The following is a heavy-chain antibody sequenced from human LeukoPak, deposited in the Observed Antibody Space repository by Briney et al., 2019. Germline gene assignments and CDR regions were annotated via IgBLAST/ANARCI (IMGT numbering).Heavy chain of an antibody. CDR3: ARWTGSYDALDI. Sequence: GGSLRLSCAASGFTFSSHSMNWVRQAPGKGLEWVSSTSSSSSYIYYADSVKGRFTISRDNAKNSLYLQMNYLRAEDTAVYYCARWTGSYDALDIWGQGTMVTVSS. D-gene: IGHD1-26*01. CDR1: GFTFSSHS. V-gene: IGHV3-21*01. CDR2: TSSSSSYI. J-gene: IGHJ3*02.